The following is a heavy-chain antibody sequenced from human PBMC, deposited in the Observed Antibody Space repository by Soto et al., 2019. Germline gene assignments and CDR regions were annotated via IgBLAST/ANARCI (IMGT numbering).Heavy chain of an antibody. D-gene: IGHD2-21*01. CDR1: GYTFTENQ. J-gene: IGHJ5*02. CDR3: ARRHLLYYIRWCFDP. V-gene: IGHV1-2*02. Sequence: QVHLVQSGAEVKKPGASVKVSCKASGYTFTENQIHWLRRAPGQRLQWLGRIDPKSGDTTFAPTFQGRVTMTRDTSTNTAYLELTRLTSDDTAIYYCARRHLLYYIRWCFDPWGLGTLVTVSS. CDR2: IDPKSGDT.